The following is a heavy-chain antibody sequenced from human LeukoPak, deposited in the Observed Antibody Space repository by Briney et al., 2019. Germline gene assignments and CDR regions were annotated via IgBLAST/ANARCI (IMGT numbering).Heavy chain of an antibody. D-gene: IGHD3-9*01. CDR3: ARRRRKLRYFDWLPDHDAFDI. CDR1: GFTFSSCW. J-gene: IGHJ3*02. V-gene: IGHV3-74*01. CDR2: INSDGSST. Sequence: GGSLRLSCAASGFTFSSCWMHWVRQAPGKGLVWVSRINSDGSSTSYADSVKGRFTISRDNAKNTLYLQMNSLRAEDTAVYYCARRRRKLRYFDWLPDHDAFDIWGQGTMVTVSS.